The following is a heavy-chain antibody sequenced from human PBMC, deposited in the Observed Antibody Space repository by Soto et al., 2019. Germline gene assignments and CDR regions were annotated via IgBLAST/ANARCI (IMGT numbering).Heavy chain of an antibody. V-gene: IGHV3-30*18. D-gene: IGHD6-13*01. CDR1: GFTFSRYG. J-gene: IGHJ4*02. CDR3: AKGLKIAAAGTMGY. CDR2: ISYDGSNK. Sequence: QVQLVESGGGVVQPGRSLRLSCAASGFTFSRYGRPWVRQAPGKGLEWVAVISYDGSNKYYADSVKGRFTISRDNSKNTLYLQMNSLRAADTAVYYCAKGLKIAAAGTMGYWGQGTLVTVSS.